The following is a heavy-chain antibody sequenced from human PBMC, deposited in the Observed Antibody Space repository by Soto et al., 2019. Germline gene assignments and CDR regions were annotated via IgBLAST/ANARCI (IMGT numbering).Heavy chain of an antibody. J-gene: IGHJ4*02. CDR2: VNPGGGAS. Sequence: QVRLVQSGAIVTKPGSSLKVSCQTSGYTFTSHYLHWVRQAPGQGLEWLGLVNPGGGASTYAQSFQGRVTTTRDTPTSTVYMHLRSLRPEDTAIYYCARDQFPRDGDYNHPKAGLTDFWGQGTLVTVSS. V-gene: IGHV1-46*01. D-gene: IGHD4-4*01. CDR3: ARDQFPRDGDYNHPKAGLTDF. CDR1: GYTFTSHY.